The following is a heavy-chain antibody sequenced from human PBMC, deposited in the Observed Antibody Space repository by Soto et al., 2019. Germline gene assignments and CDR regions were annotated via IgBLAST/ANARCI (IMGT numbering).Heavy chain of an antibody. D-gene: IGHD4-4*01. V-gene: IGHV3-23*01. CDR2: ISGSGDST. J-gene: IGHJ4*02. Sequence: GGSLGLSCAASGFTFSSYAMSWVRQAPGKGLEWVSAISGSGDSTYYADSVKGRFTISGDSSKNTVYLQMNSLRAEDTAVYYCAKVTTVTTYFFDYWGQGSLVTVSS. CDR1: GFTFSSYA. CDR3: AKVTTVTTYFFDY.